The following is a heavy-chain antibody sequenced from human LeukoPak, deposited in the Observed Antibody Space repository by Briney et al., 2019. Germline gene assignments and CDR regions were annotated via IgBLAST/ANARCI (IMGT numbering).Heavy chain of an antibody. CDR2: ISSSTSYI. D-gene: IGHD6-6*01. J-gene: IGHJ6*03. CDR3: ARVREVAARDVYYYMDV. CDR1: GFTFSSYS. V-gene: IGHV3-21*01. Sequence: GGSLRLSCAASGFTFSSYSMNWVRQAPGKGLEWVSSISSSTSYIYYADSVKGRFTISRDNAKNSLYLQMNSLRAEDTAVYYCARVREVAARDVYYYMDVWGKGPRSPSP.